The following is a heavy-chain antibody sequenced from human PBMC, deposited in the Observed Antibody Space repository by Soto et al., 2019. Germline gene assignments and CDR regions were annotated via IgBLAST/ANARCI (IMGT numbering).Heavy chain of an antibody. Sequence: WGSLRLSCTASGFFFSDFQLNWVRQSPGGGLEWLSSITGTSAFTEYAESIEGRFTISRDNPNKLLFLHMDNLRPEDTAVYYCARDNLAFQGAFDLWGQGTLVTVSS. CDR3: ARDNLAFQGAFDL. J-gene: IGHJ4*02. CDR1: GFFFSDFQ. CDR2: ITGTSAFT. D-gene: IGHD3-16*01. V-gene: IGHV3-21*01.